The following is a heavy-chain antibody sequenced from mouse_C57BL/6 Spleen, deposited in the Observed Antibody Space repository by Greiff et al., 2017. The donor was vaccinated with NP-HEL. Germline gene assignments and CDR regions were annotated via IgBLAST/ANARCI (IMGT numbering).Heavy chain of an antibody. D-gene: IGHD1-1*01. V-gene: IGHV1-4*01. CDR2: INPSSGYT. CDR3: ARDYYGSSYWYFDV. CDR1: GYTFTSYT. Sequence: VQVVESGAELARPGASVKMSCKASGYTFTSYTMHWVKQRPGQGLEWIGYINPSSGYTKYNQKFKDKATLTADKSSSTAYMQLSSLTSEDSAVYYCARDYYGSSYWYFDVWGTGTTVTVSS. J-gene: IGHJ1*03.